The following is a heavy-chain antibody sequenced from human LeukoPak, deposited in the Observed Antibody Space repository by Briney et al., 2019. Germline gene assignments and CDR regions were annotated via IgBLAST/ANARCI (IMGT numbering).Heavy chain of an antibody. CDR3: ARDFRSGYGY. CDR1: GGSISSSSYY. Sequence: PSETLSLTCTVSGGSISSSSYYWGWIRQPPGKGLEWIGSIYYSGSTYYNPSLKSRVTISVDTSKNQFSLKLSSVTAADTAVYYCARDFRSGYGYWGQGTLVTVSS. V-gene: IGHV4-39*07. CDR2: IYYSGST. D-gene: IGHD6-19*01. J-gene: IGHJ4*02.